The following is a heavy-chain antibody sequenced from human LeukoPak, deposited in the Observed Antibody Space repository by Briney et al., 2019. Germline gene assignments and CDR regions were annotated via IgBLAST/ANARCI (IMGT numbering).Heavy chain of an antibody. D-gene: IGHD2-2*01. J-gene: IGHJ4*02. CDR1: GYTFTSYG. CDR2: ISAYNGNT. Sequence: ASVKVSCKASGYTFTSYGISWVQQAPGQGLEWMGWISAYNGNTNYAQKLQGRVTMTTDTSTSTAYMELRSLRSDDTAVYYCARDVGRYCSSTSCLNFDYWGQGTLVTVSS. V-gene: IGHV1-18*01. CDR3: ARDVGRYCSSTSCLNFDY.